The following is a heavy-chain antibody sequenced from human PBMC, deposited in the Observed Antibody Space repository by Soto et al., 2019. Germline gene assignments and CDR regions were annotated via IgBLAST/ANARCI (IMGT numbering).Heavy chain of an antibody. CDR2: INRDGTEK. CDR3: VRDRTEYGSYGSSYYDVFDI. J-gene: IGHJ3*02. V-gene: IGHV3-7*05. D-gene: IGHD6-6*01. Sequence: EVQLVESGGGLVQPGGSLRLSCAASGFTFSAYWMTWVRQAPGKGLEWVANINRDGTEKNYVDSVKGRFTVSRDNAKNSLHLQMYSLRAEDTAVYNCVRDRTEYGSYGSSYYDVFDIWGQGTKVTVSS. CDR1: GFTFSAYW.